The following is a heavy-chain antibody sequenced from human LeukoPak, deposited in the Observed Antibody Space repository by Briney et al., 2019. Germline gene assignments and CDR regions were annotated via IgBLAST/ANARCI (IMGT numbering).Heavy chain of an antibody. CDR1: GGSFSGYY. D-gene: IGHD6-19*01. Sequence: SETLSLTCAVYGGSFSGYYWSWIRQPPGKGLEWIGEINHSGSTNYNPSLKSRVTISVDTSKNQFSLKLSSVTAADTAVYYCARVGGSGAGYWGQGTLVTVSS. CDR2: INHSGST. J-gene: IGHJ4*02. CDR3: ARVGGSGAGY. V-gene: IGHV4-34*01.